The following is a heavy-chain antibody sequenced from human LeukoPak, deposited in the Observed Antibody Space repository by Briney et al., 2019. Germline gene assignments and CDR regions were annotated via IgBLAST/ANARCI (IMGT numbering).Heavy chain of an antibody. J-gene: IGHJ4*02. Sequence: PSETLSLTCTVSAGSITRNYWSWIRQPPGKGLEWIGYIYYSGSTSYHPSLKSRVTLSVDTSKNQFSLKLRSVTAADTAVYFCARAGTYDTIAYYYDYWGQGTLVTVSS. CDR1: AGSITRNY. V-gene: IGHV4-59*01. D-gene: IGHD3-22*01. CDR2: IYYSGST. CDR3: ARAGTYDTIAYYYDY.